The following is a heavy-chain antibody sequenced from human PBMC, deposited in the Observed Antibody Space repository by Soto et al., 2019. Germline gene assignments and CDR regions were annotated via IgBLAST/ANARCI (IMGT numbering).Heavy chain of an antibody. CDR3: ARERYQVISDGMDV. Sequence: QVQLVKSGADVKTPGASVRVSCKASGYTFTGYYVHWVREAPGQGLEWMGWINPETGGTSYAQKFQGRVTLSRDTSINTAYLELSRLRFDDAAVYFCARERYQVISDGMDVWGPGTTVTVSS. D-gene: IGHD2-2*01. CDR2: INPETGGT. J-gene: IGHJ6*02. CDR1: GYTFTGYY. V-gene: IGHV1-2*02.